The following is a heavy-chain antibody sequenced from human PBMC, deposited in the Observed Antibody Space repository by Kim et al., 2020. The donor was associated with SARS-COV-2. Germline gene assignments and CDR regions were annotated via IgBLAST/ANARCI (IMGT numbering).Heavy chain of an antibody. V-gene: IGHV4-39*01. Sequence: SETLSLTCTVSGGSISSSSYYWGWIRQPPGKGLEWIGSIYYSGSTYYNPSLKSRVTISVDTSKNQFSLKLSSVTAADTAVYYCARHCITMIVVAANWFDPWGQGTLVTVSS. CDR2: IYYSGST. CDR1: GGSISSSSYY. D-gene: IGHD3-22*01. J-gene: IGHJ5*02. CDR3: ARHCITMIVVAANWFDP.